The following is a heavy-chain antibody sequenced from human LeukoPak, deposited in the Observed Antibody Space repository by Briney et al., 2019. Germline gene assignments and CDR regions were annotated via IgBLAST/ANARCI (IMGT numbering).Heavy chain of an antibody. D-gene: IGHD2-2*01. CDR2: ISGSGGST. CDR3: AKGRLGCSSTSCYVDYYYYGMDV. V-gene: IGHV3-23*01. CDR1: GFTFSSYA. Sequence: GGSLRLSCAASGFTFSSYAMSWVRQAPGKGLEWVSAISGSGGSTYYADSVKGRFTISRDNSKNTLYPQMNSLRAEDTAVYYCAKGRLGCSSTSCYVDYYYYGMDVWGKGTTVTVSS. J-gene: IGHJ6*04.